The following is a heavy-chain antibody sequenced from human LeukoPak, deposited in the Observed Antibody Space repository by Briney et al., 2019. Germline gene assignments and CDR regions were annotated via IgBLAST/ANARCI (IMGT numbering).Heavy chain of an antibody. CDR1: GGSISSSSYY. V-gene: IGHV4-39*01. CDR3: ARHRGYSYGYFWFDP. J-gene: IGHJ5*02. D-gene: IGHD5-18*01. CDR2: IYYSGSA. Sequence: SETLSLTCTVSGGSISSSSYYWGWLRQPPGTGLEWIGSIYYSGSAYYNPSLKSRVTISVDTSKNQFSLKLSSVTAADTAVYYCARHRGYSYGYFWFDPWGQGTLVTVSS.